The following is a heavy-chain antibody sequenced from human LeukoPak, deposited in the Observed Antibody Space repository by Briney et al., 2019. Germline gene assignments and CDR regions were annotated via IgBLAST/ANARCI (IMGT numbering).Heavy chain of an antibody. D-gene: IGHD6-19*01. Sequence: GGSLRLSCVASGFTFSHSWMTWVRQAPGKGLEWVGHIKEDGSSQNYADSVKGRFTISRDNAKSSLHLQMNGLRAEDTAMYYCVKESGWFHFDSWGQGTLVTVSS. CDR2: IKEDGSSQ. CDR3: VKESGWFHFDS. J-gene: IGHJ4*02. CDR1: GFTFSHSW. V-gene: IGHV3-7*03.